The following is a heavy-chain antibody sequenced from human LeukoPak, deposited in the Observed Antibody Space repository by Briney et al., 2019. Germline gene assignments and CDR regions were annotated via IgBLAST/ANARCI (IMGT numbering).Heavy chain of an antibody. CDR3: ARFSGGYGPFDY. V-gene: IGHV1-8*03. Sequence: ASVKVSCKASGYTFTSYDINWVRQATGQGLEWMGWMNPNSGNTGYAQKFQGRVTITRNTSISTAYMELRSLRSDDTAVYYCARFSGGYGPFDYWGQGTLVTVSS. J-gene: IGHJ4*02. CDR1: GYTFTSYD. CDR2: MNPNSGNT. D-gene: IGHD5-12*01.